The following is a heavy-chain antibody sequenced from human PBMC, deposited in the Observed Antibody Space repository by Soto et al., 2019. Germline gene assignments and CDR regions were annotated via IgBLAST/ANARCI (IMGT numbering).Heavy chain of an antibody. Sequence: SETLSLTCTVSDGSISSSSYYWGWIRQPPGKGLEWIGSIYYSGSTYYNPSLKSRVTISVDTSKNQFSLKLSSVTAADAAVYYXARHPHSTVPTTLYYFDYWGQGTLVTVS. CDR2: IYYSGST. CDR1: DGSISSSSYY. CDR3: ARHPHSTVPTTLYYFDY. V-gene: IGHV4-39*01. J-gene: IGHJ4*02. D-gene: IGHD4-17*01.